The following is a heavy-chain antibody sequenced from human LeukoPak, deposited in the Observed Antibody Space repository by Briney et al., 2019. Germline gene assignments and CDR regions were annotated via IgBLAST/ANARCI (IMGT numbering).Heavy chain of an antibody. J-gene: IGHJ5*02. CDR2: ISGGVGST. CDR3: AKDLLGWDENWFDP. Sequence: GGSLRLSCAASGFSFSGHAMSWVRQAPGAGLEWVSGISGGVGSTYYADSVKGRFTISRDNSKNTLYLQMNSLRAEDTAVYYCAKDLLGWDENWFDPWGQGTLVTVSS. V-gene: IGHV3-23*01. CDR1: GFSFSGHA. D-gene: IGHD4-23*01.